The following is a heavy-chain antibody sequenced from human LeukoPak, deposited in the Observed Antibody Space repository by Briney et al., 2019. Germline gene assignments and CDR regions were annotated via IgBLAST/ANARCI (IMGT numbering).Heavy chain of an antibody. V-gene: IGHV1-18*01. Sequence: ASMKVSCKASGYTFTSYGISWVRQAPGQGLEWMGWISAYNGNTNYAQKLQGRVTMTTDTSTSTAYMELRSLRSDDTAVYYCARHYDYVWGSYPRGFDYWGQGTLVTVSS. CDR1: GYTFTSYG. CDR2: ISAYNGNT. D-gene: IGHD3-16*02. J-gene: IGHJ4*02. CDR3: ARHYDYVWGSYPRGFDY.